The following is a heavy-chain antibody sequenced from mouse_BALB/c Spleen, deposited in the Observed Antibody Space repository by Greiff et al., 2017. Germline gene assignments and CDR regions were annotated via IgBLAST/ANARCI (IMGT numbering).Heavy chain of an antibody. Sequence: EVKLMESGAELVKPGASVKLSCTASGFNIKDTYMHWVKQRPEQGLEWIGRIDPANGNTKYDPKFQGKATITADTSSNTAYLQLSSLTSEDTAVYYCARREDYYGRREIGYAMDYWGQGTSVTVSS. CDR3: ARREDYYGRREIGYAMDY. V-gene: IGHV14-3*02. J-gene: IGHJ4*01. CDR1: GFNIKDTY. D-gene: IGHD1-1*01. CDR2: IDPANGNT.